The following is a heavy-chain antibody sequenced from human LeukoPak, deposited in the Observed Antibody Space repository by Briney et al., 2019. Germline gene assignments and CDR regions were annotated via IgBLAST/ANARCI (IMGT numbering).Heavy chain of an antibody. Sequence: GGSLRLPCAASGFTFSSYWMHWVRQAPGKGLEWVSGINWNGGSTGYADSVKGRFTISRDNAKNSLYLQMNGLRAEDTALYYCARAFKYSMSGYYFDYWGQGTLVTVSS. J-gene: IGHJ4*02. CDR3: ARAFKYSMSGYYFDY. CDR2: INWNGGST. D-gene: IGHD2-21*01. V-gene: IGHV3-20*04. CDR1: GFTFSSYW.